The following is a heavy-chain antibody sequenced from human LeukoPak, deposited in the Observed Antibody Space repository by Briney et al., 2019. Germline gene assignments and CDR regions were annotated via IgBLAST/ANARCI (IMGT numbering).Heavy chain of an antibody. V-gene: IGHV4-61*02. CDR3: VRQYSYGALLDY. CDR2: IYTSGST. CDR1: GGSISSGSYY. J-gene: IGHJ4*02. D-gene: IGHD5-18*01. Sequence: SQTLSLTCTVSGGSISSGSYYWSWIRQPAGKGLEWIGRIYTSGSTNYNPSLKSRVTISVDTSKNQFSLKLSSVTAADTAVYYCVRQYSYGALLDYWGQGTLVTVSS.